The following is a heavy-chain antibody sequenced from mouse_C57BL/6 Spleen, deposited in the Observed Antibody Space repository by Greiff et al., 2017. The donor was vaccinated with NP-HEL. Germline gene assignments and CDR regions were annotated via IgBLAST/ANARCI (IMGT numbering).Heavy chain of an antibody. J-gene: IGHJ4*01. V-gene: IGHV1-52*01. CDR3: ARFRYSNYAMDY. CDR2: IDPSDSET. D-gene: IGHD2-5*01. Sequence: QVQLQQPGAELVRPGSSVKLSCKASGYTFTSYWMHWVKQRPIQGLEWIGNIDPSDSETHYNQKFKDKATLTVDKSSSTAYMQLSSLTSEDSAVYYCARFRYSNYAMDYWGQGTSVTVSS. CDR1: GYTFTSYW.